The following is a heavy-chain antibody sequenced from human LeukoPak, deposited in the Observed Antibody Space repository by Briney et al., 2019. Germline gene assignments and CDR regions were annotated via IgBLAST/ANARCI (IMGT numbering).Heavy chain of an antibody. D-gene: IGHD2-2*01. J-gene: IGHJ3*02. CDR1: GGTFSSYA. CDR3: ARVGSSKSAGAFDI. Sequence: ASVKVSCKASGGTFSSYAISWVRQAPGQGLEWMGGIIPIFGTANYAQKFQGRVTITTDESTGTAYMELSSLRSEDTAVYYCARVGSSKSAGAFDIWGQGTMVTVSS. CDR2: IIPIFGTA. V-gene: IGHV1-69*05.